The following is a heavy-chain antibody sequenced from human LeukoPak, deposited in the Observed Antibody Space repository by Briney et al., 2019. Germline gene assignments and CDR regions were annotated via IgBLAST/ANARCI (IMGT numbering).Heavy chain of an antibody. V-gene: IGHV4-4*02. J-gene: IGHJ4*02. CDR1: GDSINSLDL. Sequence: SETPSLTCTVSGDSINSLDLWSWVRQPPGKGLEWIGEMYLSGTTHSNPSVKSRVIISIDKSKNQFFLNLSSVTAADTAVYYCAGLVGRYSSGLYYYYFDYWGQGTLVTVSS. CDR2: MYLSGTT. D-gene: IGHD3-22*01. CDR3: AGLVGRYSSGLYYYYFDY.